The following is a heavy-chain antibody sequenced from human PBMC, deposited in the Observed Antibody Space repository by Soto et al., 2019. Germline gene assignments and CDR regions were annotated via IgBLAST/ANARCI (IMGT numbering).Heavy chain of an antibody. J-gene: IGHJ4*02. CDR1: GYSFTTYW. D-gene: IGHD3-3*01. CDR2: IYPGDSDT. CDR3: ARGKPGTPVLNYDL. Sequence: GESLKISCKSSGYSFTTYWIGWVRQMPGKGLEWMGIIYPGDSDTRYSPSFQGQVTISADKSLGTAYLQWSSLKASDTAIYHCARGKPGTPVLNYDLWGQGTLVTVSS. V-gene: IGHV5-51*01.